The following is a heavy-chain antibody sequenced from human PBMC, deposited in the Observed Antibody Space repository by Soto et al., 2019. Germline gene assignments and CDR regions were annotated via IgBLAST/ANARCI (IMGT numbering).Heavy chain of an antibody. D-gene: IGHD3-16*01. CDR1: GFTFSSYS. Sequence: GGSLRLSCAASGFTFSSYSMNWVRQAPGKGLEWVSSISSSSSYIYYADSVKGRFTISRDNAKNSLYLQMNSLRAEDTAVYYCARNEGGPPHAYYYYGMDVWGQGTTVTV. CDR2: ISSSSSYI. J-gene: IGHJ6*02. CDR3: ARNEGGPPHAYYYYGMDV. V-gene: IGHV3-21*01.